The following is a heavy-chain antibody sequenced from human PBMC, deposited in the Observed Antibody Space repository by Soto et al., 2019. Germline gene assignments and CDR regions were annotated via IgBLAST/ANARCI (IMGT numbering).Heavy chain of an antibody. CDR1: GDSIKTNYW. CDR3: ASSSFLRFGDLLHGWDV. CDR2: IYHSGSA. Sequence: SETLSLTCNVSGDSIKTNYWWAWVRQPPGKGLEWIGEIYHSGSAIYTPSLKSRAIISVDTSKNQFSLKLTSVTAEDTALYFCASSSFLRFGDLLHGWDVCGQGTTVTV. D-gene: IGHD3-10*01. V-gene: IGHV4-4*02. J-gene: IGHJ6*01.